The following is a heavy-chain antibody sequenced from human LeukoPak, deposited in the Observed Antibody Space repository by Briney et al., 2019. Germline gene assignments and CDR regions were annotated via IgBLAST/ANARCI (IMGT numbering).Heavy chain of an antibody. V-gene: IGHV3-21*01. CDR1: GFTFGSYS. D-gene: IGHD3-3*02. J-gene: IGHJ3*02. CDR2: ISSSSSYI. Sequence: GGSLRLSCAASGFTFGSYSMNWVRQAPGKGLEWVSSISSSSSYIYYADSVKGRFTISRDNAKNSLYLQMNSLRAEDTAVYYCARDKSSIGAFDIWGQGTMVTVSS. CDR3: ARDKSSIGAFDI.